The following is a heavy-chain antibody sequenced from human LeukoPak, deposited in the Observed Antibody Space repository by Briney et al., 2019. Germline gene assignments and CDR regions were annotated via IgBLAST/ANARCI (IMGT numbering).Heavy chain of an antibody. J-gene: IGHJ6*02. CDR2: ISSSSSYI. CDR3: ARGASGRNYDFWSGYYLGYYYYYGMDV. Sequence: PGGSLRLSCAASGFTFSTYSMNWVRQAPGKGLEWVSSISSSSSYIYYADSVKGRFTISRDNAKNSLYLQMNSLRAEDTAVYYCARGASGRNYDFWSGYYLGYYYYYGMDVWGQGTTVTVSS. CDR1: GFTFSTYS. D-gene: IGHD3-3*01. V-gene: IGHV3-21*01.